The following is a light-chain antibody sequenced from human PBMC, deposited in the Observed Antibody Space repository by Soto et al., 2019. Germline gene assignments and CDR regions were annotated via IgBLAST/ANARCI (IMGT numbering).Light chain of an antibody. J-gene: IGKJ3*01. Sequence: EVVMTQSPATLSVSPGERATLSCRASQTVSSNLAWYQQKPGQAPRLLIYDASTRATGIPARFSGSGSGTEFTLTISSLQSEDSAVYLCQQYNNWPTYTIGPGTKVDIK. CDR2: DAS. CDR3: QQYNNWPTYT. V-gene: IGKV3-15*01. CDR1: QTVSSN.